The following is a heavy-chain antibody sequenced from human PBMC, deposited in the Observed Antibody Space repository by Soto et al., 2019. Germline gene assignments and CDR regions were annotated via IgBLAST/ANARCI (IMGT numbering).Heavy chain of an antibody. CDR1: GGSISSYY. J-gene: IGHJ4*02. D-gene: IGHD6-19*01. CDR2: IYYSGST. V-gene: IGHV4-59*01. Sequence: PSETLSLTCTVSGGSISSYYWSWIRQPPGKGLEWIGYIYYSGSTNYNPSLKSRVTISVDTSKNQFSLKLSSMTAADTAVYYCARGGDSSGWYLNYWGQGTLVTVSS. CDR3: ARGGDSSGWYLNY.